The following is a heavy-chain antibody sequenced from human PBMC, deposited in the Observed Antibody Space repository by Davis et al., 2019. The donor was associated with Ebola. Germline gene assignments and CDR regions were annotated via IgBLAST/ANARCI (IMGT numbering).Heavy chain of an antibody. CDR3: ARDDILTGYYVFDY. CDR2: INAGNGNT. CDR1: GYTFTSYA. J-gene: IGHJ4*02. V-gene: IGHV1-3*01. Sequence: ASVKVSCKASGYTFTSYAMHWVRQAPGQRLEWMGWINAGNGNTKYSQKFQGRVTITRDTSASTAYMELSSLRSEDTAVYYCARDDILTGYYVFDYWGQGTLVTVSS. D-gene: IGHD3-9*01.